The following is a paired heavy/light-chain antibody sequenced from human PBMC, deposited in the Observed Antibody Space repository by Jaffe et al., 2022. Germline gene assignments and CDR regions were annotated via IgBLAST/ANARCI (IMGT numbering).Light chain of an antibody. Sequence: DIHVTQSPSSLSASVGDSVTIACRASQAIRNYLAWYQQKPGKAPNLLIYGASSLQSGVPSRFSGSGSGTAFTLTINNLQPEDVATYYCQKYNSAPPTFGQGTKVEIK. V-gene: IGKV1-27*01. J-gene: IGKJ1*01. CDR3: QKYNSAPPT. CDR2: GAS. CDR1: QAIRNY.
Heavy chain of an antibody. D-gene: IGHD3-3*01. CDR1: GYTFSNHD. CDR2: MSPKTGYT. Sequence: QVQLVQSGPEVKKPGASVKVSCKASGYTFSNHDINWVRQAPGQGLEWMGWMSPKTGYTGYAQKFRDRVTLTRNTSTDTAYMELSNLRYEDTAVYYCARDSDVDFRTGYPTWFDPWGQGTLVTVSS. J-gene: IGHJ5*02. CDR3: ARDSDVDFRTGYPTWFDP. V-gene: IGHV1-8*01.